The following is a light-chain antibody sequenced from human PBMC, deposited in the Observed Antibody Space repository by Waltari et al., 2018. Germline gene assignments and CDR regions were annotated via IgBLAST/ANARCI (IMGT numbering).Light chain of an antibody. CDR1: QDIGND. J-gene: IGKJ1*01. CDR3: LQDFSYPLT. CDR2: AAA. V-gene: IGKV1-6*01. Sequence: AIQMTQSPSSLSASVGDRVIITCRASQDIGNDLAWFQQKQGKAPMLLFYAAATLQIGVPSRFSGSGSGTDFTLTVSSLQPEDFATYYCLQDFSYPLTFGQGTRVDIK.